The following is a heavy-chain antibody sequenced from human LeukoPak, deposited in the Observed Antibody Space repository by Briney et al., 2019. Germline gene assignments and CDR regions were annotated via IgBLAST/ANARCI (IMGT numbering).Heavy chain of an antibody. Sequence: PGGSLRLSCAASGFTFSIYAMSWVRQAPGKGLEWVSSITSSGETTYYAGSVKGQFTISRDNSKNTLYLQMNSLRAEDTAVYYCVKDRPSYYHSSGHYYRRNGDCWGQGTPVTVSS. CDR3: VKDRPSYYHSSGHYYRRNGDC. D-gene: IGHD3-22*01. CDR1: GFTFSIYA. J-gene: IGHJ4*02. CDR2: ITSSGETT. V-gene: IGHV3-23*01.